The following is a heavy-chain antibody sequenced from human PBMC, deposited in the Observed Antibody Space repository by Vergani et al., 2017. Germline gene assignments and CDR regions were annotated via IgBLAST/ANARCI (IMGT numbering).Heavy chain of an antibody. J-gene: IGHJ5*02. CDR1: GYSFTSYW. V-gene: IGHV5-10-1*03. D-gene: IGHD6-13*01. CDR3: AVATAAGTFPATTNWFDP. Sequence: EVQLVQSGAEVKTPGESLRISCKGSGYSFTSYWISWVRQMPGKGLEWMGRIDPTDYYTNYSPSFQGHVTISADKSISTAYLQWSSRKASDTAMYYCAVATAAGTFPATTNWFDPWGQGTLVTVSS. CDR2: IDPTDYYT.